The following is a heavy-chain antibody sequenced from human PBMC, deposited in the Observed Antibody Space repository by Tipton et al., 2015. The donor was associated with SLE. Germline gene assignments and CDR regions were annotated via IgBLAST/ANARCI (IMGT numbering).Heavy chain of an antibody. J-gene: IGHJ5*02. Sequence: TLSLTCTVSGYSISRGYYWGWIRQPPGGGLEWLGSVYPGGTASYNPPLKSRVTVSVDTAKNQFSLKLTSVTAADTAVYYCARDPLRDYGGQTAPESWGQGTLVTVSS. CDR3: ARDPLRDYGGQTAPES. CDR2: VYPGGTA. CDR1: GYSISRGYY. V-gene: IGHV4-38-2*02. D-gene: IGHD4-23*01.